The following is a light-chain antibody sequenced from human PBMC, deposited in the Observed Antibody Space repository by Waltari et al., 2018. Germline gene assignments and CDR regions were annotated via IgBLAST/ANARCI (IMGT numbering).Light chain of an antibody. CDR1: SGHSTNI. CDR2: VESDGSH. Sequence: QLVLTQSPSASASLGASVKLTCTLSSGHSTNIIAWLQQQPEKDPRFLMNVESDGSHNKGVGIPDRFSGSSAGAERFLTISSLQSEDEADYYGQTGGHGTWVFGGGTRLTVL. J-gene: IGLJ3*02. V-gene: IGLV4-69*01. CDR3: QTGGHGTWV.